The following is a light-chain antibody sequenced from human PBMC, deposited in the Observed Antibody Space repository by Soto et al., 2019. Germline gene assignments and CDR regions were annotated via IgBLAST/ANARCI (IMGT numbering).Light chain of an antibody. CDR3: QQYSISPRT. CDR2: GAS. V-gene: IGKV3-20*01. CDR1: QSVSSY. J-gene: IGKJ1*01. Sequence: EIVLTQSPGTLSLSPGERVTLSCRASQSVSSYLAWYQQKPGQAPRLLIYGASSRATGIPDRFSGSGSGTDFTLTISRLEPEDFAVYYCQQYSISPRTFGQGTKVEIK.